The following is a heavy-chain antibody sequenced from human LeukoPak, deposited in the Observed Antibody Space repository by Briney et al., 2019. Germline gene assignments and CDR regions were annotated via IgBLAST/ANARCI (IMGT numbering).Heavy chain of an antibody. CDR3: ARYVVYGSGKYYFDY. CDR1: GGSVSSSTYY. CDR2: INYSGST. V-gene: IGHV4-39*01. J-gene: IGHJ4*02. D-gene: IGHD3-10*01. Sequence: ASETLSLTCTVSGGSVSSSTYYWSWIRQPPGKGLEWIASINYSGSTYNNPSLKSRVTISVDTSENQFSLKLSSVTAADTAVYYCARYVVYGSGKYYFDYWGQGTLVTVSS.